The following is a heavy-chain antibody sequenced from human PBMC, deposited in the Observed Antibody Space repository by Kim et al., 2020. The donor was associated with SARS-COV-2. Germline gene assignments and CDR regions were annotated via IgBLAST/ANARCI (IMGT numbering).Heavy chain of an antibody. CDR2: NT. CDR3: ARAWDQNFDF. J-gene: IGHJ4*02. V-gene: IGHV1-46*01. D-gene: IGHD1-26*01. Sequence: NTRYAQNVQGRVTTTSDTSTSTAYMEMCRLRSEDTAVYYCARAWDQNFDFWGQGTLVTVSS.